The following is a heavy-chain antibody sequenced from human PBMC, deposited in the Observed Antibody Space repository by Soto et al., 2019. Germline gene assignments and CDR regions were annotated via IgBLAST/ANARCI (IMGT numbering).Heavy chain of an antibody. V-gene: IGHV4-30-2*01. J-gene: IGHJ4*02. D-gene: IGHD1-20*01. CDR2: IYHSGST. Sequence: PSETLSLTCAVSGGSISSGGYSWSWIRQPPGKGLEWIGYIYHSGSTNYNPSLKSRVTISVDKSKNQFSLKLSSVTAADTAVYYCARDLPQGMGLDYWGQGTLVTVSS. CDR3: ARDLPQGMGLDY. CDR1: GGSISSGGYS.